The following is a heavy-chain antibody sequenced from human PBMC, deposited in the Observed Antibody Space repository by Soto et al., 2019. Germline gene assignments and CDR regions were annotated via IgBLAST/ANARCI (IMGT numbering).Heavy chain of an antibody. CDR3: AKDPYYDFWSGYLSSPYYYYYGMDV. Sequence: GGSLRLSCAASGFTFSSYGMHWVRQAPGKGLEWVADISYDGSNKYYADSVKGRFTISRDNSKNTLYLQMNSLRAEDTAVYYCAKDPYYDFWSGYLSSPYYYYYGMDVWGQGTTVTVSS. CDR1: GFTFSSYG. D-gene: IGHD3-3*01. J-gene: IGHJ6*02. V-gene: IGHV3-30*18. CDR2: ISYDGSNK.